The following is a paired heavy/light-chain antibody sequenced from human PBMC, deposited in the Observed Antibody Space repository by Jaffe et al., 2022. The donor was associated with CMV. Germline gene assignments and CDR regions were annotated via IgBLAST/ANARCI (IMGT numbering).Heavy chain of an antibody. CDR1: GFTFSNAW. Sequence: EVQLVESGGGLVTPGGSLILSCAASGFTFSNAWMSWVRQAPGKGLEWVGRIKRKSDGGTIDYAAPVKGRFTISRDDSKNTLHLQMNSLKTEDTAVYYCTPAAAYCGGDCYPGLRHWGQGTLVTVSS. D-gene: IGHD2-21*02. CDR3: TPAAAYCGGDCYPGLRH. CDR2: IKRKSDGGTI. J-gene: IGHJ1*01. V-gene: IGHV3-15*01.
Light chain of an antibody. Sequence: DIVMTQSPDSLAVSLGERATINCKSSQSVLFSSNNKNYLGWYQQKPGQPPKLLIYWASTRESGVPDRFSGSGSGTDFTLTISSLQAEDVAVYYCQQYHSTPGTFGQGTKVEIK. CDR1: QSVLFSSNNKNY. CDR3: QQYHSTPGT. CDR2: WAS. J-gene: IGKJ1*01. V-gene: IGKV4-1*01.